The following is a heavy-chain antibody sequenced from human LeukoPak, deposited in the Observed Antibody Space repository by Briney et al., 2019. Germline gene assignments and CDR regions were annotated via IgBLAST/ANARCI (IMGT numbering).Heavy chain of an antibody. J-gene: IGHJ4*02. D-gene: IGHD2-21*02. CDR3: AKVSVTHIVAVTAIPRGALTFDY. CDR1: GFTFSSYG. V-gene: IGHV3-23*01. CDR2: ISGSGGST. Sequence: GGTLRLSCAASGFTFSSYGMSWVRQAPGKGLEWVSAISGSGGSTYYADSVKGRFTISRDNSKNTLYLQMNSLRAEDTAVYYCAKVSVTHIVAVTAIPRGALTFDYWGQGTLVTVSS.